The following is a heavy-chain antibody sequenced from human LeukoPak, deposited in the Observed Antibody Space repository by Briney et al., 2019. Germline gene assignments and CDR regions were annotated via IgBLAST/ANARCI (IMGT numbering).Heavy chain of an antibody. CDR2: IYYSGST. J-gene: IGHJ4*02. Sequence: SETLSLTCTVSGGSISSGGYYWSWIRQHPGKSLEWIGYIYYSGSTYYNPSLKSRVIISIDTSKNQFSLKLSSVTAADTAVYYCARTLDSSGYYYDSWGQGTLVTVSS. CDR1: GGSISSGGYY. CDR3: ARTLDSSGYYYDS. V-gene: IGHV4-30-4*08. D-gene: IGHD3-22*01.